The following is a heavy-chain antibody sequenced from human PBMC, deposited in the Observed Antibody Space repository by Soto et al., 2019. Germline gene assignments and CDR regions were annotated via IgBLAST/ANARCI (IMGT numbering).Heavy chain of an antibody. Sequence: ASVKVSCKASGYTFTSYGISWVRQAPGQGLEWMGWISAYNGNTNYAQKLQGRVTMTTDTSTSTAYMELRSLRSDDTAVYYCARGGEMTTVTYPYYNYYYMDVWGKGTAVTGSS. V-gene: IGHV1-18*01. CDR2: ISAYNGNT. CDR3: ARGGEMTTVTYPYYNYYYMDV. D-gene: IGHD4-17*01. J-gene: IGHJ6*03. CDR1: GYTFTSYG.